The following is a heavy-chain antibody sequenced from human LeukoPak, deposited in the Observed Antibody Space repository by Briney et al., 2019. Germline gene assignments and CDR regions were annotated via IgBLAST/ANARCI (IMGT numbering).Heavy chain of an antibody. D-gene: IGHD3-10*01. CDR3: ARWGPLLWFGELLYALYYFDY. J-gene: IGHJ4*02. CDR1: GGSISSGDYY. V-gene: IGHV4-30-4*01. CDR2: IYYSGST. Sequence: SETLSLTCTVSGGSISSGDYYWSWIRQPPGKGLEWIGYIYYSGSTYYNPSLKSRVTISVDTSKNQFSLKLSSVTAADTAVYYCARWGPLLWFGELLYALYYFDYWGQGTLVTVSS.